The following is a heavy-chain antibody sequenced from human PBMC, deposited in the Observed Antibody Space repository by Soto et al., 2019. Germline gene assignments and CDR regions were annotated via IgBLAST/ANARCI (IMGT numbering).Heavy chain of an antibody. Sequence: QVQLVQSGAEVKKPGSSVKVSCKAPGDTFNNFALSWVRQAPGQGLEWMGGIIPIFATPTYAQKFQDRVTSSSDESTTTDYMVLSSLRSDDTAVDCCVGHLGSDFRNWYFDLWGRGTLVTVSS. J-gene: IGHJ2*01. D-gene: IGHD4-4*01. CDR2: IIPIFATP. CDR1: GDTFNNFA. CDR3: VGHLGSDFRNWYFDL. V-gene: IGHV1-69*05.